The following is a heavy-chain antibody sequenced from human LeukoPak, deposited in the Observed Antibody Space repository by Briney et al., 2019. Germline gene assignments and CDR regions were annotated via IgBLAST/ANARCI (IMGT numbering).Heavy chain of an antibody. CDR3: ARGGERVHSYGYGY. J-gene: IGHJ4*02. CDR2: ISSSSSTI. CDR1: GFTFSSYS. Sequence: GGSLRLSCAASGFTFSSYSMNWVRQAPGKGLEGVSYISSSSSTIYYADSVKGRFTISRDNAKNSLYLQMNSLRAEDTAVYYCARGGERVHSYGYGYWGQGTLVTVSS. D-gene: IGHD5-18*01. V-gene: IGHV3-48*01.